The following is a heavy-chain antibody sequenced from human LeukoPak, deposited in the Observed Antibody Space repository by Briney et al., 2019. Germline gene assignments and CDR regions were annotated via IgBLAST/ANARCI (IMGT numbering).Heavy chain of an antibody. CDR2: ISYDGSNK. Sequence: GGSLRLSCAASGFTFSSYGMHWVRQAPGKGLEWVAVISYDGSNKYYADSVKGRFTISRDNSKNTLYLQVNSLRAEDTAVYYCAKDNWNYPYYYYGMDVWGQGTTVTVSS. CDR1: GFTFSSYG. V-gene: IGHV3-30*18. CDR3: AKDNWNYPYYYYGMDV. D-gene: IGHD1-7*01. J-gene: IGHJ6*02.